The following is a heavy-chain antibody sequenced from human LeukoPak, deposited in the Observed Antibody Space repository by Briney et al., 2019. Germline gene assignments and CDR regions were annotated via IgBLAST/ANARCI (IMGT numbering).Heavy chain of an antibody. J-gene: IGHJ4*02. CDR1: GGTFSSYA. CDR2: IIPIFGTA. V-gene: IGHV1-69*13. CDR3: ARSTTGLQSYYYDSSGPRGFDY. D-gene: IGHD3-22*01. Sequence: SVKVSCKASGGTFSSYAISWVRQAPGQGLEWMGGIIPIFGTANYAQKFQGRVTITADESTSTAYMELSSLRSEDTAVYYCARSTTGLQSYYYDSSGPRGFDYWGQGTLVTVSS.